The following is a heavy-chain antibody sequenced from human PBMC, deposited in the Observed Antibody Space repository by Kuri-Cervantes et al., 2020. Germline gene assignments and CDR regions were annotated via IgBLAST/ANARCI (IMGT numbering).Heavy chain of an antibody. J-gene: IGHJ6*02. CDR2: MNPNSGNT. D-gene: IGHD4-23*01. V-gene: IGHV1-8*01. Sequence: ASVKVSCKASGYTFTSYDINWVRQATGQGLEWMGWMNPNSGNTGYAQKFQGRVTMTRNTSISTAYMELSSLRSEDTAVYYCARYGGPSGYYYYYYGMDVWGQGTTVTVSS. CDR1: GYTFTSYD. CDR3: ARYGGPSGYYYYYYGMDV.